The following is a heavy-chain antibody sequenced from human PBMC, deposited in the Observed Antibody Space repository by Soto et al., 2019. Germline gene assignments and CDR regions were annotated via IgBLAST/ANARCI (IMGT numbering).Heavy chain of an antibody. D-gene: IGHD2-15*01. J-gene: IGHJ6*02. CDR1: GCTFTGYY. V-gene: IGHV1-2*04. CDR2: INPNSGGT. CDR3: ARDREVVAADYYYGMDV. Sequence: ASVKVSCKASGCTFTGYYMHWVRQAPGQGLEWMGWINPNSGGTNYAQKFQGWVTMTRDTSISTAYMELSRLRSDDTAVYYCARDREVVAADYYYGMDVWGQGTTVTVSS.